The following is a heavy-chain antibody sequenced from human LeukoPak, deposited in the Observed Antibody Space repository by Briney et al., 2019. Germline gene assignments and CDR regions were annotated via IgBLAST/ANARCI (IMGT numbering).Heavy chain of an antibody. CDR2: IIPIFGSA. D-gene: IGHD5-12*01. J-gene: IGHJ5*02. Sequence: ASVKVSCKASGGTFSSYAISWVRQAPGQGLERMGGIIPIFGSANYAQNFHGRVTITADESTTTAYMELSSLRSEDTAVYYCARVGDDIVAGGSWFDPWGRGTLVTVSS. V-gene: IGHV1-69*13. CDR1: GGTFSSYA. CDR3: ARVGDDIVAGGSWFDP.